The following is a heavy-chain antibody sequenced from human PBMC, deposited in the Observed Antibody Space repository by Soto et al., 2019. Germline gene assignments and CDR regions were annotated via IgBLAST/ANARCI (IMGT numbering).Heavy chain of an antibody. CDR2: INAYNGNT. J-gene: IGHJ6*02. CDR3: ARVGIRFLEWLSPNYGMDV. V-gene: IGHV1-18*01. D-gene: IGHD3-3*01. Sequence: ASVKVSCKASGYTFTSYGISWVRQAPGQGLEWMGWINAYNGNTNYAQKLQGRVTMTTDTSTSTAYMELRSLRSDDTAVYYCARVGIRFLEWLSPNYGMDVWGQGTTVTVSS. CDR1: GYTFTSYG.